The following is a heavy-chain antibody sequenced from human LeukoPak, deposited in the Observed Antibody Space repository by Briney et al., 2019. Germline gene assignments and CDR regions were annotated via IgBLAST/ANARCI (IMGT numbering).Heavy chain of an antibody. Sequence: SETLSLTCTVSGGSLSSSSYYWGWIRQPPGKSLEWIGSIYYSGGTYYNPSLESRVTISIDTSKNQSSMKLSSVTAADTAFYHCARVAIPVAGRFDCWGQGTLVTVSS. CDR2: IYYSGGT. CDR1: GGSLSSSSYY. V-gene: IGHV4-39*07. D-gene: IGHD6-19*01. CDR3: ARVAIPVAGRFDC. J-gene: IGHJ4*02.